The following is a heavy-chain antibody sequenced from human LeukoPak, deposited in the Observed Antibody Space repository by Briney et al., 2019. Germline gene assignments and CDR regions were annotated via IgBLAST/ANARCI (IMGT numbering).Heavy chain of an antibody. V-gene: IGHV3-11*06. CDR1: GFTFSDYY. CDR2: ISSSSSYT. J-gene: IGHJ4*02. CDR3: ARDEGYCSGGSCYSNY. Sequence: GGSLRLSCAASGFTFSDYYMSRIRQAPGKGLEWVSYISSSSSYTNSADSVKGRFTISRDNAKNSLYLQMNSLRAEDTAVYYCARDEGYCSGGSCYSNYWGQGTLVTVSS. D-gene: IGHD2-15*01.